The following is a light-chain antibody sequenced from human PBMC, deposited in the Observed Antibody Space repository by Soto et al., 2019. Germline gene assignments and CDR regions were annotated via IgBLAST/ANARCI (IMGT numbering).Light chain of an antibody. Sequence: EIVLTQSPSTLSLSPGERATLSCRASQSVSTYLAWYQQKPGQAPRLLIYDASNRASGIPARFSGSGSGTDFTXTXSXXEPEXXXXXXXXXXSXWXTFGGGTKVEIK. CDR1: QSVSTY. J-gene: IGKJ4*01. CDR2: DAS. V-gene: IGKV3-11*01. CDR3: XXXSXWXT.